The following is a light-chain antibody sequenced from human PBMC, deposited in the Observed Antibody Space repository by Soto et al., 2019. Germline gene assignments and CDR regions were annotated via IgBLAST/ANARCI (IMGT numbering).Light chain of an antibody. V-gene: IGKV1-39*01. CDR1: QSISNY. CDR3: QQSYSTPLT. Sequence: DIQMTQSQSSLSASVGDRVTITCRASQSISNYLNWYQQKPGKAPKLLIYAASSLQSGVPSRFSGGGSGTDFTLTISSLQPEDFATYSCQQSYSTPLTYGGGTKVDIK. CDR2: AAS. J-gene: IGKJ4*01.